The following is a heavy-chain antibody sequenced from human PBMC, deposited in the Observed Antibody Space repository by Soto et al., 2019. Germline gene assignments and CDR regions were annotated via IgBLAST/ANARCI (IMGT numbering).Heavy chain of an antibody. J-gene: IGHJ4*02. Sequence: KPSETLSLTCTVSGGSISSSSYYWGWIRQPPGKGLEWIGSIYYSGSTYYNPSLKSRVTISVDTSKNQFSLKLSSVTAADTAVYYCANLDVDTAMPHDYWGQGTLVTVSS. CDR2: IYYSGST. CDR3: ANLDVDTAMPHDY. D-gene: IGHD5-18*01. V-gene: IGHV4-39*01. CDR1: GGSISSSSYY.